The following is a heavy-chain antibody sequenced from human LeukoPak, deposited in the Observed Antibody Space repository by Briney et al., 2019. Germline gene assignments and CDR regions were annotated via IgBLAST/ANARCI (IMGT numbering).Heavy chain of an antibody. J-gene: IGHJ5*02. CDR3: ARGHLGEIRADQNWFDP. CDR1: GYTFTSYG. Sequence: ASVKGSCKASGYTFTSYGISWVRQAPGQGLEWMGWISAYNGNTNYAQKLQGRVTMTTDTSTRTAYMELRSLRSDDTAVYYCARGHLGEIRADQNWFDPWGQGTLVTVSS. D-gene: IGHD3-10*01. CDR2: ISAYNGNT. V-gene: IGHV1-18*01.